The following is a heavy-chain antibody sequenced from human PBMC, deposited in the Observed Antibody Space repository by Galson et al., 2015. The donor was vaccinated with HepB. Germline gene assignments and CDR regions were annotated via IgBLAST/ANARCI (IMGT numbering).Heavy chain of an antibody. CDR2: IYSGGST. V-gene: IGHV3-53*05. D-gene: IGHD1-1*01. CDR1: GFTVSSNY. Sequence: SLRLSCAASGFTVSSNYMSWVRQAPGKGLEWVSVIYSGGSTYYADSVKGRFTISRDNSKNTLYLQMNSLRAEDTAVYYCARVASTGINYYYYGLDVWGQGTTVTVSS. CDR3: ARVASTGINYYYYGLDV. J-gene: IGHJ6*02.